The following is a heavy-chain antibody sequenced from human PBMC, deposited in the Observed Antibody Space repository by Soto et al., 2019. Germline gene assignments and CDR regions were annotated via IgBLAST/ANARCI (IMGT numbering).Heavy chain of an antibody. J-gene: IGHJ5*02. D-gene: IGHD2-2*01. CDR3: ARGRERYCSSTSCSEWWYNWFDP. Sequence: QVQLQESGPGLVKPSETLSLTCTVSGGSISSYYWSWIRQPPGKGLEWIGYIYYSGSTNYNPSLKSRVTISVDTSKNQFSLKLSSVTAADTAVYYCARGRERYCSSTSCSEWWYNWFDPWGQGTLVTVSS. CDR2: IYYSGST. CDR1: GGSISSYY. V-gene: IGHV4-59*01.